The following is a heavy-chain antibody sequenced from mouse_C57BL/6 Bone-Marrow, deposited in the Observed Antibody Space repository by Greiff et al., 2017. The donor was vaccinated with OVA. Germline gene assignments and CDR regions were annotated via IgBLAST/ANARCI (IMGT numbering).Heavy chain of an antibody. CDR2: IDPETGGT. CDR1: GYTFTDYE. D-gene: IGHD1-1*01. CDR3: TRDCGSSHQAWFAY. V-gene: IGHV1-15*01. Sequence: QVQLQQSGAELVRPGASVTLSCKASGYTFTDYEMHWVKQTPVHGLEWIGAIDPETGGTASTQKFKGKAILTADKSSGTAYMELRSMTSEDSAVYYCTRDCGSSHQAWFAYWGQGTLVTVSA. J-gene: IGHJ3*01.